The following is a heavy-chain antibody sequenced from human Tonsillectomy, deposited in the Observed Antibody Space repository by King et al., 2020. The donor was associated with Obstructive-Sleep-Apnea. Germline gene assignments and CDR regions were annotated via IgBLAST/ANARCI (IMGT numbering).Heavy chain of an antibody. CDR3: AKERQQLLDY. J-gene: IGHJ4*02. D-gene: IGHD6-13*01. CDR2: ISSSGGSS. V-gene: IGHV3-23*04. CDR1: GFTFSSYA. Sequence: VQLVESGGTLVQPGGSLRLSCAASGFTFSSYAMSWVRQAPGKGLEWVSGISSSGGSSFYADSEKGRFTISRDNSKNTLYLQLNSLGAEDTAVYYCAKERQQLLDYWGQGTLVTVSS.